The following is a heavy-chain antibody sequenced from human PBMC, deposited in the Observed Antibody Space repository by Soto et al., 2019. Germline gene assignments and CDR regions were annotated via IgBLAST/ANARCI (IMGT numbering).Heavy chain of an antibody. V-gene: IGHV1-46*01. CDR1: GYTFTTYF. Sequence: ASVKVSCKTSGYTFTTYFMHWVRQAPGQGLEWMGIINPSDGTATYAQKFQGRVTMTRDTSTSTVYIEMSSLRSEDTAVYYCARVQFANGWRYAGDYWGQGTLVTVSS. J-gene: IGHJ4*02. CDR2: INPSDGTA. CDR3: ARVQFANGWRYAGDY. D-gene: IGHD6-19*01.